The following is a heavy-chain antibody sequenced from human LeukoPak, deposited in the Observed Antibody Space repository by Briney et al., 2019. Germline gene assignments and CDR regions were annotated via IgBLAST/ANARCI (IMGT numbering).Heavy chain of an antibody. CDR3: ARDLYTTIQGFDY. V-gene: IGHV3-48*01. CDR2: ISRAGETV. D-gene: IGHD5-12*01. CDR1: GFIFSNYH. J-gene: IGHJ4*02. Sequence: GESLRVSCAASGFIFSNYHMNWVRQAPGKGLEWVSYISRAGETVYYADSAKGRFTLSRDNAKNSLFLQMNSLRAEDTAVYYCARDLYTTIQGFDYWGQGALVTVSS.